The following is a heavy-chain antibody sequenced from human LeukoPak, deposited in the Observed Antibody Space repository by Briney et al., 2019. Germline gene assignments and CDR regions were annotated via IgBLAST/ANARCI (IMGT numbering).Heavy chain of an antibody. D-gene: IGHD6-25*01. CDR3: ARDTLAAADS. CDR1: GDSVPRDGAA. J-gene: IGHJ4*02. CDR2: TYSRSKWHN. Sequence: SQTLSLTCAIFGDSVPRDGAALTWIRQSPSRGLEWLGWTYSRSKWHNEYAVSVRGRMAISPDTSKNQFSLHLSSVTPEDTAVYFCARDTLAAADSWGQGALVTVSS. V-gene: IGHV6-1*01.